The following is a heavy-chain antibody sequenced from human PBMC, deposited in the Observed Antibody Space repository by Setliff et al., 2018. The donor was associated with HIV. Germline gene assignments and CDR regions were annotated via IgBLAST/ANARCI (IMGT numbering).Heavy chain of an antibody. CDR2: ISHDGSYK. CDR3: ARDRKFGSSGHYYYYMDI. V-gene: IGHV3-30*04. Sequence: GGSLRLSCAGSGFTFSNYPMHWVRQAPGKGLEWVALISHDGSYKYYADSVQGRFTISRDNSKNTLSLQMNSLRAGDTAVYYCARDRKFGSSGHYYYYMDIWGKGTSVTAP. D-gene: IGHD6-6*01. CDR1: GFTFSNYP. J-gene: IGHJ6*03.